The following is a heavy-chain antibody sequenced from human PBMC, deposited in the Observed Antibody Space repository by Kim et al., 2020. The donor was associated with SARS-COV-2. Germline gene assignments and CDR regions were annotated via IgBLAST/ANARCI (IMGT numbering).Heavy chain of an antibody. Sequence: SETLSLTCTVSGGSISSYYWSWIRQPPGKGLEWIGYIYYSGSTNYNPSLKSRVTISVDTSKNQFSLKLSSVTAADTAVYYCARGIWAAAGPWFDPWGQGTLVTVSS. J-gene: IGHJ5*02. CDR2: IYYSGST. D-gene: IGHD6-13*01. CDR1: GGSISSYY. V-gene: IGHV4-59*01. CDR3: ARGIWAAAGPWFDP.